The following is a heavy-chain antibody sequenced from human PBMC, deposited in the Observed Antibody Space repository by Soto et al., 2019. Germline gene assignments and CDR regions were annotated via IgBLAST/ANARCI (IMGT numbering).Heavy chain of an antibody. CDR1: GYTLTELS. CDR2: FDPEDGET. Sequence: ASVKVSCKVSGYTLTELSMHWVRQAPGKGLEWMGGFDPEDGETIYAQKFQGRVTMTEDTSTDTAYVELSSLRSEDTAVYYCATVQWLVGRYYYGMDVWGQGTTVTVSS. V-gene: IGHV1-24*01. D-gene: IGHD6-19*01. J-gene: IGHJ6*02. CDR3: ATVQWLVGRYYYGMDV.